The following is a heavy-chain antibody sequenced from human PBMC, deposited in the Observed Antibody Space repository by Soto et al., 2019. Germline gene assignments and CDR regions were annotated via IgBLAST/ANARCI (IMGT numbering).Heavy chain of an antibody. CDR1: GGSISSYY. D-gene: IGHD4-4*01. J-gene: IGHJ4*02. CDR2: IYYSGST. V-gene: IGHV4-59*08. CDR3: ARGGGYSNYEGDFDY. Sequence: QVQLQESGPGLVKPSETLSLTCTVSGGSISSYYWSWIRQPPGKGLEWIGYIYYSGSTNYNPSLKSRVTRSVDTSKNQFALKLSSVTAADTAVYYCARGGGYSNYEGDFDYWGQGTLVTVSS.